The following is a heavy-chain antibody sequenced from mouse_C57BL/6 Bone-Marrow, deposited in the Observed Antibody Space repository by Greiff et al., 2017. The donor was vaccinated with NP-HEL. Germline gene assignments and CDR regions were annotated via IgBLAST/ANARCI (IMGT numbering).Heavy chain of an antibody. CDR3: ARDLSTMVTYYALNY. CDR1: GYTFTSYG. D-gene: IGHD2-2*01. J-gene: IGHJ4*01. V-gene: IGHV1-81*01. Sequence: VQLQQSGAELARPGASVKLSCKASGYTFTSYGISWVKQRTGQGLEWIGEIYPRSGSTYYNEKFKGKATLTADKSSSTAYMELRSLTSVDSAVYFYARDLSTMVTYYALNYWGQGTSVTVSS. CDR2: IYPRSGST.